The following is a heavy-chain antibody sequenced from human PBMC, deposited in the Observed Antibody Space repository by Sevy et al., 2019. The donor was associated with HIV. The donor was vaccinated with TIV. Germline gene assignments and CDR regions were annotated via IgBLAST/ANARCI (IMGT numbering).Heavy chain of an antibody. Sequence: SETLSLTCAVSGGSLSSCAYSWSWIRQPPGKGLEWIGCLYHSGSTYYNPSLKSRVTISVDRSKNQFSLKLSSVTAADTAVYYCARVSGNSEWGYYFDSWGQGTLVTVSS. CDR2: LYHSGST. J-gene: IGHJ4*02. CDR3: ARVSGNSEWGYYFDS. D-gene: IGHD2-15*01. V-gene: IGHV4-30-2*01. CDR1: GGSLSSCAYS.